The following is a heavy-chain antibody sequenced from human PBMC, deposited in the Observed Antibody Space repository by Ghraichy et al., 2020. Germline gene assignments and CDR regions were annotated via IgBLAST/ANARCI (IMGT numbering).Heavy chain of an antibody. D-gene: IGHD2-15*01. Sequence: SENLSLTCTVSGGSISGFYWSWIRQPPGKGLEWIGYVYYSGSTSYNPSLKSRVTISVDTSKNQFSLKLSSVTAADTAVYYCARRGSAAYPFDYWGQGTLVTVSS. CDR3: ARRGSAAYPFDY. CDR2: VYYSGST. V-gene: IGHV4-59*01. CDR1: GGSISGFY. J-gene: IGHJ4*02.